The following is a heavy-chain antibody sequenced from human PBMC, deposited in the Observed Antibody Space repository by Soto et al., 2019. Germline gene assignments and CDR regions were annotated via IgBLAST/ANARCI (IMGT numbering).Heavy chain of an antibody. CDR2: IYYSGST. CDR3: AREGSTPGLFDS. Sequence: SETLSLTCTVSGGSISSYYWSWIRQPPGKGLEWIGYIYYSGSTNYNPSLKSRVTISVDTSKNQFSLKLSSVTAADTAVYYCAREGSTPGLFDSWGQGTLVTVSS. V-gene: IGHV4-59*12. J-gene: IGHJ4*02. CDR1: GGSISSYY.